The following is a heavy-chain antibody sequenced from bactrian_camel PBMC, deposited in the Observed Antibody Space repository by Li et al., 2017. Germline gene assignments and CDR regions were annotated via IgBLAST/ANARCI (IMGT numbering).Heavy chain of an antibody. CDR3: AKSDDAGTWTYDS. Sequence: HVQLVESGGGLVQPGGSLRLSCAASGFPFSRYHMAWVRQAPGKGLEWVSGIVSGGGSTYYADSMKGRLTISRDNARNTLYLQLNNLKTEDTAVYYCAKSDDAGTWTYDSWGQGTQVTVS. J-gene: IGHJ4*01. CDR1: GFPFSRYH. CDR2: IVSGGGST. V-gene: IGHV3S1*01. D-gene: IGHD6*01.